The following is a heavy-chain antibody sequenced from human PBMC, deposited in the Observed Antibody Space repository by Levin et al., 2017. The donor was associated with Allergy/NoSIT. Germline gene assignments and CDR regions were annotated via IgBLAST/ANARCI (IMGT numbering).Heavy chain of an antibody. V-gene: IGHV4-4*09. CDR3: ARRFCSGGTCYSGSHGMDV. CDR2: VYNSGST. J-gene: IGHJ6*02. CDR1: GDSISSYY. Sequence: ASETLSLTCTVSGDSISSYYWSWIRQPPGKGLEWIGYVYNSGSTNYNPSLKSRVTISVDTSKNQFSLKLSSVTAADTAVYYCARRFCSGGTCYSGSHGMDVWGQGTTVTVSS. D-gene: IGHD2-15*01.